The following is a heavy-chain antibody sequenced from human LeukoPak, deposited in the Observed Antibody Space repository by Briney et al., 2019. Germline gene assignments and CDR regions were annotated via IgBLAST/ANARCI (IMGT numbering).Heavy chain of an antibody. D-gene: IGHD2-21*01. Sequence: ASVKVSCKTSGYSFTHYYMHSVRQAPGQGLEWMGWINPNSGGTSSAQKFQGRVTMTRDTSISTVYMEVSWLTSDDTAIYYCARADRLHGGPYLIGPWGQGTLVTVSS. V-gene: IGHV1-2*02. CDR2: INPNSGGT. CDR1: GYSFTHYY. J-gene: IGHJ5*02. CDR3: ARADRLHGGPYLIGP.